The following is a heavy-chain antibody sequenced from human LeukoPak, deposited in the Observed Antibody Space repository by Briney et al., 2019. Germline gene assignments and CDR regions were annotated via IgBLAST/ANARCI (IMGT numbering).Heavy chain of an antibody. V-gene: IGHV3-30*03. CDR2: ISYE. CDR3: ARDPYSGNYGNYYYYYMDV. D-gene: IGHD1-26*01. Sequence: GGSLRLSCAASGFTFSSYSMNWVRQAPGKGLEWVAVISYEYYADSVKGRFTISRDNAKNSLYLQMSSLSPDDTAVYFCARDPYSGNYGNYYYYYMDVWGKGTTVTISS. J-gene: IGHJ6*03. CDR1: GFTFSSYS.